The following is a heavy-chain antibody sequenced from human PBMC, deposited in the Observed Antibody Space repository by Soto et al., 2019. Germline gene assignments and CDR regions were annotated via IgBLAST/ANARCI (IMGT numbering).Heavy chain of an antibody. D-gene: IGHD6-25*01. Sequence: QVQLQESGPGLVEPSQTLSLTCTVSGGSIGSTDSYWSWIRRPPGKGLEWIGYIYYTGGTFYNPSLNSGLTLSLETSNSQFSLTLTSLTATDTGIYYCARGGSGWAEYFQHWGQGTLVAVSS. CDR2: IYYTGGT. V-gene: IGHV4-30-4*08. CDR1: GGSIGSTDSY. J-gene: IGHJ1*01. CDR3: ARGGSGWAEYFQH.